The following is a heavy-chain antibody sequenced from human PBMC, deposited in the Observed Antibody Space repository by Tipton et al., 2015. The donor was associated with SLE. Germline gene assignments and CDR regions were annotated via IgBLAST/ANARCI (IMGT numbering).Heavy chain of an antibody. CDR3: ARVGHGFDDSGYNSHYYYYMDV. CDR1: GDSINGYY. D-gene: IGHD3-22*01. V-gene: IGHV4-59*01. J-gene: IGHJ6*03. CDR2: VYSSGFS. Sequence: TLSLTCTVSGDSINGYYWTWIRQPPGKGLEWVGYVYSSGFSDYNPSLRSRVTISLDTSKNQFSLRLSSATAADTAVYYCARVGHGFDDSGYNSHYYYYMDVWGKGTTVTASS.